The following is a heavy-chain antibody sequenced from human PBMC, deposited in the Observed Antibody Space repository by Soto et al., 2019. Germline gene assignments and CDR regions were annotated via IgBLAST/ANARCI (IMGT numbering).Heavy chain of an antibody. CDR2: IIPIFGTA. CDR1: GGTFSSYA. D-gene: IGHD5-12*01. CDR3: ARSAVDEDAEYFQH. V-gene: IGHV1-69*13. J-gene: IGHJ1*01. Sequence: SVKVSCKASGGTFSSYAISWVRQAPGQGLEWMGGIIPIFGTANYAQKFQGRVTITADESTSTAYMELSSLRSEDTAVYYCARSAVDEDAEYFQHWGQGTLVTVSS.